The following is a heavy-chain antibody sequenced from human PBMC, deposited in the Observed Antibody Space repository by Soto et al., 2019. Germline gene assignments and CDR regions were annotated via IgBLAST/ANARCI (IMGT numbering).Heavy chain of an antibody. CDR1: GGSISSGDYY. CDR3: ARGTPSGLDP. CDR2: IYFRGST. V-gene: IGHV4-61*08. Sequence: TLETLSLTCTVSGGSISSGDYYWSWIRQPPGKGLEWIGYIYFRGSTNYNPSLKSRVTISVDTSKNQFSLKLSSVTAADTAVYYCARGTPSGLDPWGQGTLVTVSS. J-gene: IGHJ5*02.